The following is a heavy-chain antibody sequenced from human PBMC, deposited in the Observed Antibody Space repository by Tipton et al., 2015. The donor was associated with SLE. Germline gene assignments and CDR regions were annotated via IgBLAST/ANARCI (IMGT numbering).Heavy chain of an antibody. CDR1: GFTFVKYP. J-gene: IGHJ6*02. CDR3: AKDLGDQGDWNGLDV. CDR2: MSHDGSNK. V-gene: IGHV3-30*04. D-gene: IGHD2-21*02. Sequence: SLRLSCAASGFTFVKYPMHWVRQAPGKGLEWVAFMSHDGSNKYYPDSVRGRFTISRDNSKNTVYFQTDMVTPEDTAVYYCAKDLGDQGDWNGLDVWGQGTTVTVSS.